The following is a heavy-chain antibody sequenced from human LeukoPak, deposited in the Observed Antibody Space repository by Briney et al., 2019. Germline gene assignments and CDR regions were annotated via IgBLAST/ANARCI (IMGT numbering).Heavy chain of an antibody. CDR3: ARASPIYCSGGCGYFDL. CDR1: GGSISSYY. CDR2: MYYSGST. D-gene: IGHD2-15*01. J-gene: IGHJ2*01. Sequence: SETPSLTCTVSGGSISSYYWSWIRQPPGKGLEWIGYMYYSGSTRYNPSLKSRATISADTSKNQFSLKLSSVTAADTAVYFCARASPIYCSGGCGYFDLWGRGTLVSVSS. V-gene: IGHV4-59*01.